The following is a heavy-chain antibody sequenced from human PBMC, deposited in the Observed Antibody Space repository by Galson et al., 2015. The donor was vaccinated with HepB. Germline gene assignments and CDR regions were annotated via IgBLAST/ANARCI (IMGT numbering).Heavy chain of an antibody. Sequence: SLRLSCATSGFTFGDYAMNWFRQAPGKGLEWIGCIRSKVNGAKTAYAASVKGTFINSRDDSKSIAHLKMNNLKTEDTGVYYCSKDEGVREPLYAGYWGQGTLVTVSS. CDR3: SKDEGVREPLYAGY. D-gene: IGHD4-23*01. V-gene: IGHV3-49*03. J-gene: IGHJ4*02. CDR2: IRSKVNGAKT. CDR1: GFTFGDYA.